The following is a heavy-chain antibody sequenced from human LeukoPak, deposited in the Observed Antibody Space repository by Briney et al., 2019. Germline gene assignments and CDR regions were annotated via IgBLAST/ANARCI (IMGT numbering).Heavy chain of an antibody. Sequence: GGSLRLSCAASGFTFSSYWMHWVRQAPGKGLVWVSRINSDGSSTSYADSVKGRFTISRDNARNTLYLQMNTLRAEDTAVYYCARAANWNDPTSFDYWGQGTLVTVSS. D-gene: IGHD1-1*01. J-gene: IGHJ4*02. CDR1: GFTFSSYW. CDR2: INSDGSST. CDR3: ARAANWNDPTSFDY. V-gene: IGHV3-74*01.